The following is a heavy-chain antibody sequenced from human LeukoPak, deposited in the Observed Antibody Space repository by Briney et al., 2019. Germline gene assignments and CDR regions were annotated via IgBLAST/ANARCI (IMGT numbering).Heavy chain of an antibody. CDR2: IYYSGSN. D-gene: IGHD4-23*01. Sequence: SETLSLTCSVWGGFISSYYWRWIRQPPGEGLEWIGYIYYSGSNNYHPSLKSRVTISVDPSKNQFSLKLSSVTAAHTAVYYCARVGTSSGLLRDRFDPWGQGTLVTVSS. V-gene: IGHV4-59*13. CDR3: ARVGTSSGLLRDRFDP. J-gene: IGHJ5*02. CDR1: GGFISSYY.